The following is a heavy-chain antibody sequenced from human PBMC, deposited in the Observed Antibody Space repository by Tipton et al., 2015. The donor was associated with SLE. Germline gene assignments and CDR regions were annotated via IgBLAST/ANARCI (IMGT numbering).Heavy chain of an antibody. J-gene: IGHJ3*01. CDR2: FNHTGST. V-gene: IGHV4-34*01. CDR1: GGSIGDHY. Sequence: TLSLTCTVSGGSIGDHYWTWVRQPPGKGLEWIGEFNHTGSTKYNPSLKSRVTISIDTSKNEFSLKLRSVTAADTAVYFCARIIAGHGDAFDVWGQGTMVTVSS. CDR3: ARIIAGHGDAFDV.